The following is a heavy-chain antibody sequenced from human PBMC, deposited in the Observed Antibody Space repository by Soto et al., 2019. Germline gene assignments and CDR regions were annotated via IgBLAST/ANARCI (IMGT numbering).Heavy chain of an antibody. Sequence: PSETLSLTCTVSGGSISSYYWSWIRQPPGKGLEWIGYIYYSGSTNYNPSLKSRVTISVDTSKNQFSLKLSSVTAADTAVYYCARVGRGDCSSTSCYVDWFDPWGQGTLVTVSS. CDR1: GGSISSYY. D-gene: IGHD2-2*01. CDR3: ARVGRGDCSSTSCYVDWFDP. V-gene: IGHV4-59*01. J-gene: IGHJ5*02. CDR2: IYYSGST.